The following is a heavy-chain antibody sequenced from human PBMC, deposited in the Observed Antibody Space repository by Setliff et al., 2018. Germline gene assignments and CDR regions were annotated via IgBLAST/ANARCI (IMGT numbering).Heavy chain of an antibody. V-gene: IGHV3-7*03. J-gene: IGHJ4*02. CDR2: IKRDGREI. D-gene: IGHD5-18*01. CDR3: ARNTDLRNGFDY. CDR1: GFTFSDYY. Sequence: GALRLSCAASGFTFSDYYMRWIRQAPGKGLEWVANIKRDGREIYYVDSVKGRFTISRDNAKNSLYLQMNSLRAEDTAVYYCARNTDLRNGFDYWGQGTLVTVSS.